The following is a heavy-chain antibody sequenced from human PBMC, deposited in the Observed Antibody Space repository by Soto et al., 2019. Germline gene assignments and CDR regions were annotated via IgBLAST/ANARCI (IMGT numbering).Heavy chain of an antibody. CDR2: IIPIFGTA. Sequence: SCRDSGGTCSIYAISWVGQAPGQGLEWMGGIIPIFGTANSEQKFQGRVTITAEESTSTAYMELSSLRSEDTDVYYCAMEDTVGDSDYWGQGTMVTVSS. CDR3: AMEDTVGDSDY. J-gene: IGHJ4*02. CDR1: GGTCSIYA. D-gene: IGHD1-26*01. V-gene: IGHV1-69*01.